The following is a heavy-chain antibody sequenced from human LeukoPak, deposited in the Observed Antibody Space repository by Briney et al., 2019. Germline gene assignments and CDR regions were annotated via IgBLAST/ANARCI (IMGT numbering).Heavy chain of an antibody. CDR3: ARTYSSGWYGELDY. Sequence: GASAKVSCKASGYTFTSYGISWVRQAPGQGLEWMGWISAYNGNTNYAQKLQGRVTMTTDTSTSTAYMELRSLRSDDTALYYCARTYSSGWYGELDYWGQGTLVTVSS. J-gene: IGHJ4*02. V-gene: IGHV1-18*01. CDR1: GYTFTSYG. D-gene: IGHD6-19*01. CDR2: ISAYNGNT.